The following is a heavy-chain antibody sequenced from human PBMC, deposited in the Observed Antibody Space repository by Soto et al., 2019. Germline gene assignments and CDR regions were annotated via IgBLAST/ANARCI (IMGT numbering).Heavy chain of an antibody. V-gene: IGHV5-51*01. CDR2: IYPGDSDT. J-gene: IGHJ6*02. CDR1: GYTFTSYW. Sequence: GESLKISCKGSGYTFTSYWIGWVRQMPGKGLEWMGIIYPGDSDTKYNPSFQGQVTISADKSITTTYLRWTSLKASDTAIYYCAASIFYYGMDVWGQGTTVTVSS. CDR3: AASIFYYGMDV.